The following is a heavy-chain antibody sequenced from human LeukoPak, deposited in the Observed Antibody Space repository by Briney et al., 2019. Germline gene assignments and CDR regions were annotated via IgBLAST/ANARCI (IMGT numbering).Heavy chain of an antibody. CDR3: ARDKGHFDVDY. D-gene: IGHD3-9*01. Sequence: SETLSLTCTVSGDSISSYYWSWIRQPPGKGLEWIGYVSYSGSTHYIPSLKSRLTISADTSKNQFSLKLSSVTAADTAVYYCARDKGHFDVDYWGQGTPVTVSS. CDR1: GDSISSYY. V-gene: IGHV4-59*12. J-gene: IGHJ4*02. CDR2: VSYSGST.